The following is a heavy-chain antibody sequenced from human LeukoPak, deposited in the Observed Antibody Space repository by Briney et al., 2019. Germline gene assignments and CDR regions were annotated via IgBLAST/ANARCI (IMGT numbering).Heavy chain of an antibody. CDR3: AKQGVVATITRFDY. J-gene: IGHJ4*02. CDR2: ISSDGTYT. CDR1: GFTFSSHL. D-gene: IGHD5-12*01. Sequence: GGSLRLPCAASGFTFSSHLMHWVRQAPGKGLVWVSRISSDGTYTNYADSVKDRFTISRDSSKNTLYLQMDSLRPEDTAVYYCAKQGVVATITRFDYWGQGTLVTVSS. V-gene: IGHV3-74*01.